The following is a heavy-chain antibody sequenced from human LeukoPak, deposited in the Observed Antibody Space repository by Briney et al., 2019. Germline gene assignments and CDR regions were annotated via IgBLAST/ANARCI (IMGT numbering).Heavy chain of an antibody. CDR2: INPNSGGT. J-gene: IGHJ4*02. Sequence: ASVKVSCKASGYTFTGYYMHWVRQAPGQGLEWMGWINPNSGGTIYAQKFQGRVTMTRDTSISTAYMELSRLRCDDPAVCYCARGAHYHDSSEGFDYWGQGTLVTVSS. V-gene: IGHV1-2*02. CDR3: ARGAHYHDSSEGFDY. D-gene: IGHD3-22*01. CDR1: GYTFTGYY.